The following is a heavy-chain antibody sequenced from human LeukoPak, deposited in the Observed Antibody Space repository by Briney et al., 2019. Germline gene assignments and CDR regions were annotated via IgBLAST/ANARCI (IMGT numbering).Heavy chain of an antibody. J-gene: IGHJ5*02. CDR1: GGSFSGYY. Sequence: PSETLSLTCAVYGGSFSGYYWSWIRQPPGKGLEWIGEINHSGSTNYNPSLKSRVTISVGTSKNQFSLKLSSVTAADTAVYYCARAGSPYHITMVRGSSTSRIDPWGQGTLVTVSS. CDR2: INHSGST. CDR3: ARAGSPYHITMVRGSSTSRIDP. D-gene: IGHD3-10*01. V-gene: IGHV4-34*01.